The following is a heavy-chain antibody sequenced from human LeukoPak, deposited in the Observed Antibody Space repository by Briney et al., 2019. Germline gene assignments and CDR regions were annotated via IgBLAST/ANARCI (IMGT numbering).Heavy chain of an antibody. CDR3: ARVVVVVPAATNYFDY. V-gene: IGHV4-34*01. CDR2: INHSGST. Sequence: SETLSLTCVVYGGSFSGYYWSWIRQPPGKGLEWIGEINHSGSTNYNPSPKSRVTISVDTSKNQFSLKLSSVTAADTAVYYCARVVVVVPAATNYFDYWGQGTLVTVSS. CDR1: GGSFSGYY. J-gene: IGHJ4*02. D-gene: IGHD2-2*01.